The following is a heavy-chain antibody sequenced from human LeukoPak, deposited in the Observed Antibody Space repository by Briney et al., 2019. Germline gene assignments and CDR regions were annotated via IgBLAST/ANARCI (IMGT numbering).Heavy chain of an antibody. D-gene: IGHD3-22*01. CDR3: ARVAYYYDSSGYYYGK. V-gene: IGHV1-2*02. Sequence: ASVKVSCKASGYTFTSYYMHWVRQAPGQGLEWMGWINPNSGGTNYAQKFQGGVTMTRDTSISTAYMELSRLRSDDTAVYYCARVAYYYDSSGYYYGKWGQGTLVTVSS. CDR2: INPNSGGT. J-gene: IGHJ4*02. CDR1: GYTFTSYY.